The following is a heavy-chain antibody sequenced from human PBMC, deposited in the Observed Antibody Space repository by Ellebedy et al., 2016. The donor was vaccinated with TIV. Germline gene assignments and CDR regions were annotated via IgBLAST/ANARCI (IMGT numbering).Heavy chain of an antibody. V-gene: IGHV4-59*08. D-gene: IGHD3-16*01. J-gene: IGHJ6*02. CDR2: IYYSGST. CDR1: GGSISSYY. Sequence: SETLSLTCTVSGGSISSYYWSWIRQPPGKGLECIGYIYYSGSTNYNPSLKSRATISVDTSKNQFSLKLSSVTAADTAVYYCARRGGLGTNYYYYGMDVWGQGTTVTVSS. CDR3: ARRGGLGTNYYYYGMDV.